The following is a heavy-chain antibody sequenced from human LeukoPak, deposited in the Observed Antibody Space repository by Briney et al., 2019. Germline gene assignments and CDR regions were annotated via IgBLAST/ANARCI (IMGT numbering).Heavy chain of an antibody. V-gene: IGHV1-18*01. CDR2: ISAYNGNT. CDR3: ARARGSITIFGVDPKYDY. D-gene: IGHD3-3*01. J-gene: IGHJ4*02. Sequence: GASVKVSCKASGYTFTSYGIGWVRQAPGQGLEWMGWISAYNGNTNYAQKLQGRVTMTTDTSTSTAYMELRSLRSDDTAVYYCARARGSITIFGVDPKYDYWGQGTLVTVSS. CDR1: GYTFTSYG.